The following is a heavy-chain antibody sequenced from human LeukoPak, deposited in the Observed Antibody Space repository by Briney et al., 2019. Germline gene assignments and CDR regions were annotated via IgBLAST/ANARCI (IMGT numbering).Heavy chain of an antibody. CDR1: GGTFSSYA. Sequence: GSSVKVSCKASGGTFSSYAISWVRQAPGQGLEWMGRIIPILGIANYAQKFQGRVTITADKSTSTAYMELSGLRSEDTAVYYCARDGNDPLRYFDWLLSDDAFDIWGQGTMVTVSS. CDR3: ARDGNDPLRYFDWLLSDDAFDI. V-gene: IGHV1-69*04. D-gene: IGHD3-9*01. CDR2: IIPILGIA. J-gene: IGHJ3*02.